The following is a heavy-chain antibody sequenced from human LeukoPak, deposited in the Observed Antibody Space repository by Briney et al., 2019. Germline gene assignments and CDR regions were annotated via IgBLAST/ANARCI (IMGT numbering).Heavy chain of an antibody. CDR3: ARIAGASQEGPPPWLDYYGMDV. V-gene: IGHV1-69*13. CDR2: IIPIFGTA. Sequence: SVKVSCKASGGTFSSYAISWVRQAPGQGVEWMGGIIPIFGTANYAQKFEGRVPITADESTSTAHMELSSLRSEDTAVYYCARIAGASQEGPPPWLDYYGMDVWGKGTTVTVSS. D-gene: IGHD6-19*01. CDR1: GGTFSSYA. J-gene: IGHJ6*04.